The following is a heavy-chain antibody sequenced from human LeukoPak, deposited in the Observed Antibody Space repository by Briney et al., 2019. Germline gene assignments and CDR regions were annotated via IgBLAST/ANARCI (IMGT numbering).Heavy chain of an antibody. D-gene: IGHD4-17*01. CDR3: AKDSYGKGDY. V-gene: IGHV3-7*01. CDR2: IKNDGTVK. Sequence: GGSLTLSCAGSGFTFSYHWMTWVRQAPGKGLEWVANIKNDGTVKNYVDSVKGRFTISRDNAKNSLYLQMNSLRAEDTGVYYCAKDSYGKGDYWGQGVLVTVSS. J-gene: IGHJ4*02. CDR1: GFTFSYHW.